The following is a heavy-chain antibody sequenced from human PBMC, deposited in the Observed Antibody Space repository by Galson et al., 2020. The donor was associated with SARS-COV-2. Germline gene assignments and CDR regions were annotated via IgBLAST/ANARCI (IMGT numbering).Heavy chain of an antibody. V-gene: IGHV4-39*07. CDR1: GGSIRSSNYY. CDR2: VLNSGTT. D-gene: IGHD6-19*01. J-gene: IGHJ5*02. Sequence: SETLSLTCTVSGGSIRSSNYYWGWIRQPPGKGLEWIGSVLNSGTTHYSPYLQSRVTISVDTSKNQFSLNLNSVTAADTAMYDCARDATSNGWYNWFDPGGKGTLVTVSS. CDR3: ARDATSNGWYNWFDP.